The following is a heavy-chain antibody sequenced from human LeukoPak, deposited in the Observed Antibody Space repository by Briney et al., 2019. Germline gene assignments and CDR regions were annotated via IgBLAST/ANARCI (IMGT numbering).Heavy chain of an antibody. Sequence: GGSLRLSCAASGFTFSSYGMSWVRQAPGKGLEWVSAISGSGGSTYYADSVKGRFTISRDNSKNTLYPQMNSLRAEDTAVYYCAKNLWFGELEYWGQGTLVTVSS. V-gene: IGHV3-23*01. D-gene: IGHD3-10*01. CDR1: GFTFSSYG. CDR3: AKNLWFGELEY. CDR2: ISGSGGST. J-gene: IGHJ4*02.